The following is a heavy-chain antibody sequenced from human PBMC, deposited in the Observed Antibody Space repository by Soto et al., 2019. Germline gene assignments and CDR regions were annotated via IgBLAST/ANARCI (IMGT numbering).Heavy chain of an antibody. D-gene: IGHD3-10*01. CDR1: GFTFSDFV. CDR3: AKRRGEGYFDL. Sequence: LRLSCAASGFTFSDFVMGWVRRAPGKGLEWVSAIGSTSGSTYYADSVKGRFSISRDNSKNILSLQMNSLRAEDTATYYCAKRRGEGYFDLWGRGTLVTVSS. CDR2: IGSTSGST. V-gene: IGHV3-23*01. J-gene: IGHJ2*01.